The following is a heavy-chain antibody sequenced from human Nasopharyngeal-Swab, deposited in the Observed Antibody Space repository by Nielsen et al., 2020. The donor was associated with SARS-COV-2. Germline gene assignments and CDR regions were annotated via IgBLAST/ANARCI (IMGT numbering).Heavy chain of an antibody. CDR2: INSDGSST. Sequence: VRQAPGKGLAWVSRINSDGSSTSYADSVKGRFTISRDNAKNTLYLQMNSLRAEDTAVYYCASLYGDYYYYYMDVWGKGTTVTVSS. D-gene: IGHD4-17*01. J-gene: IGHJ6*03. CDR3: ASLYGDYYYYYMDV. V-gene: IGHV3-74*01.